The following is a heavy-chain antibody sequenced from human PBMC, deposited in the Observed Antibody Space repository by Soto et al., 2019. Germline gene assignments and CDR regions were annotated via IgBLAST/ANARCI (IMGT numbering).Heavy chain of an antibody. D-gene: IGHD5-12*01. J-gene: IGHJ4*02. CDR1: GGSISSGDYY. V-gene: IGHV4-30-4*01. Sequence: PSETLSLTCTVSGGSISSGDYYWSWIRQPPGKGLEWIGYIYYSGSTYYNPSLKSRVTISVDTSKNQFSLKLSSVTAADTAVYYCARDDGYKKYYFDYWGQGXLVTVYS. CDR2: IYYSGST. CDR3: ARDDGYKKYYFDY.